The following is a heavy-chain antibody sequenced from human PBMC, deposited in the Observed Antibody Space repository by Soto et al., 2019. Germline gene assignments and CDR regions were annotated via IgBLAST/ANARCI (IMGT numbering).Heavy chain of an antibody. CDR3: ARGKDIVVVPAARYYYYVDV. V-gene: IGHV4-34*01. CDR2: INHSGST. Sequence: QVQLQQWGAGLLKPSETLSLTCAVYGGSFSGYYWSWIRQPPGKGLEWIGEINHSGSTNYNPSLRSRVTISVDTDKNQFSLKLSSVTAADTAVYYCARGKDIVVVPAARYYYYVDVWGKGTTVTVSS. J-gene: IGHJ6*03. CDR1: GGSFSGYY. D-gene: IGHD2-2*01.